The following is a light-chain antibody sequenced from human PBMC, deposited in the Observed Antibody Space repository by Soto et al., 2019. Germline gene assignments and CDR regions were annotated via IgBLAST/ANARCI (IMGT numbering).Light chain of an antibody. CDR2: EVS. J-gene: IGLJ3*02. Sequence: QSALTQPASVSGSLGQSITISCTGTSSDIGGYKYVSWYQQHPGKAPKLIIFEVSNRPSGVSDRFSGSNSGNTASLTISGLQAEDEADYYCTSYSTYRVLEFGGGTHLTVL. CDR3: TSYSTYRVLE. V-gene: IGLV2-14*01. CDR1: SSDIGGYKY.